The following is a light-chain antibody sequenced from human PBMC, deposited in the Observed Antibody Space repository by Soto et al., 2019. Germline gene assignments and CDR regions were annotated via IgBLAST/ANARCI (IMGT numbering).Light chain of an antibody. CDR3: QQYKSYPRT. V-gene: IGKV1-5*01. CDR1: QGISSC. CDR2: DAS. Sequence: GDTVTLTCRASQGISSCLAWFQQKPGNAPKLLSYDASSLESGVPSKFSGSGSETEFTLNISSLQPDDFATYYCQQYKSYPRTFGQGTKVEIK. J-gene: IGKJ1*01.